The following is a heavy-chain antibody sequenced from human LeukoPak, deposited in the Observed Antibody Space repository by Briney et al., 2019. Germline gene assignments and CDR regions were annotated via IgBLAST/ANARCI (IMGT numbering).Heavy chain of an antibody. CDR2: ISSSSSYI. J-gene: IGHJ4*02. Sequence: PGGSLRLSCAASGFTFSSYSMNWVRQAPGKGLEWVSSISSSSSYIYYADSVKGRFTISRDNAKNSLYLQMNSLRAEDMAVYNGARESREVHQIDYWGQGTLATVSS. V-gene: IGHV3-21*01. D-gene: IGHD1-26*01. CDR1: GFTFSSYS. CDR3: ARESREVHQIDY.